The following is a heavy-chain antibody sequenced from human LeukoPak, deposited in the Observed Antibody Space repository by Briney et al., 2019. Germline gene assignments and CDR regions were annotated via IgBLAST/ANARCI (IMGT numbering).Heavy chain of an antibody. J-gene: IGHJ4*02. D-gene: IGHD4-17*01. Sequence: GGSLRLSCAASGFTFSSYEMNWVRQAPGKGLEWVSYISSSGSTIYYADSVKGRFTISRDNAKNSLFLQMNSLRAEDTAVYYCARGPSTYDYGDYPHDYWGQGTLVTVSS. CDR3: ARGPSTYDYGDYPHDY. CDR1: GFTFSSYE. V-gene: IGHV3-48*03. CDR2: ISSSGSTI.